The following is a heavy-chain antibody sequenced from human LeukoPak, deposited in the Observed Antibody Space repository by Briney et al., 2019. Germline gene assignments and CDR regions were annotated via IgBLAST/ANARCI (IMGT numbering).Heavy chain of an antibody. CDR1: GFTFSSYG. J-gene: IGHJ4*02. V-gene: IGHV3-30*03. Sequence: GGSLRLSCAASGFTFSSYGMHWVRQAPGKGLEWVAVISYDGSNKYYADSVKGRFTISRDNAKNSLYLQMNSLRAEDTAVYYCASAIVGATSFDYWGQGTLVTVSS. CDR3: ASAIVGATSFDY. D-gene: IGHD1-26*01. CDR2: ISYDGSNK.